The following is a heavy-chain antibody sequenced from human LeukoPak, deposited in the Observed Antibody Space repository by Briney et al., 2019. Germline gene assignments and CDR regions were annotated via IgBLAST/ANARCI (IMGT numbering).Heavy chain of an antibody. CDR2: ISGSGGST. V-gene: IGHV3-23*01. D-gene: IGHD5-24*01. CDR1: GFTFSSYA. Sequence: HPGGSLRLSCAASGFTFSSYAMSWVRQAPGKGLEWVSAISGSGGSTYYADSVKGRFTISRDNAKNSLYLQMNSLRAEDTAVYYCARDSPEGWLLLFDYWGQGTLVTVSS. J-gene: IGHJ4*02. CDR3: ARDSPEGWLLLFDY.